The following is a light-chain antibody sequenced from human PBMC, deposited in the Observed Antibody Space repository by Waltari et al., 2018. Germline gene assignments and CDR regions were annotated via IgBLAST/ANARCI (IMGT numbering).Light chain of an antibody. CDR2: AAS. CDR1: QSISTY. Sequence: DIQMTPSPSSLSASVGDSVTITCRASQSISTYLNWFQQKPGEAPKLLIYAASSLQGGVPSRFSGSGSGTDFTLNITSLQREDFATYICQQSYSSLYTFGQRTKLEI. J-gene: IGKJ2*01. CDR3: QQSYSSLYT. V-gene: IGKV1-39*01.